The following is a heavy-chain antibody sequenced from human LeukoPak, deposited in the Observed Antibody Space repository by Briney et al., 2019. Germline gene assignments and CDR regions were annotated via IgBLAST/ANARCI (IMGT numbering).Heavy chain of an antibody. CDR2: INPSGGST. V-gene: IGHV1-46*01. CDR3: ARGSPPNYSSGWYDY. J-gene: IGHJ4*02. CDR1: GYTFTSYY. Sequence: ASVKVSCKASGYTFTSYYMHWVRQAPGQGLEWMGIINPSGGSTSYAQKFQGRVTMTRDTSTSTVSMELSSLRSEDTAVYYCARGSPPNYSSGWYDYWGQGTLVTVSS. D-gene: IGHD6-19*01.